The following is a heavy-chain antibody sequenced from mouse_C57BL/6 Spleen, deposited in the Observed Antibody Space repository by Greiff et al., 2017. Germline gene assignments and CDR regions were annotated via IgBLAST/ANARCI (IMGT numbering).Heavy chain of an antibody. CDR3: ARNPLLRYFDV. CDR1: GYTFTDYN. V-gene: IGHV1-18*01. J-gene: IGHJ1*03. D-gene: IGHD1-1*01. Sequence: VQLKQSGPELVKPGASVKIPCKASGYTFTDYNMDWVKQSHGKSLEWIGDINPNNGGTIYNQKFKGKATLTVDKSSSTAYMELRSLTSEDTAVYYCARNPLLRYFDVWGTGTTVTVSS. CDR2: INPNNGGT.